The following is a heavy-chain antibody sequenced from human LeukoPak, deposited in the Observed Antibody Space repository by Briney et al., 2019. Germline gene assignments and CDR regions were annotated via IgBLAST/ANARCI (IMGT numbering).Heavy chain of an antibody. CDR1: GFTFSSYA. V-gene: IGHV3-30-3*01. J-gene: IGHJ3*02. Sequence: GGSLRLSCAASGFTFSSYAMHWVRQAPGKGLEWVAVISYDGSNKYYADSVKGRFTISRDNSKNTLYLQMSSLRVEDTAVYYCAREYDYVWGSYRPGAFDIWGQGTMVTVSS. CDR3: AREYDYVWGSYRPGAFDI. CDR2: ISYDGSNK. D-gene: IGHD3-16*02.